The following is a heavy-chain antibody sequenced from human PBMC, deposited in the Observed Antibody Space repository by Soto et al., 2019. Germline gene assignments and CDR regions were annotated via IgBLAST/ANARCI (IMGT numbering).Heavy chain of an antibody. J-gene: IGHJ5*02. Sequence: GGSLRLSCAASGFTFSHAWMSWVRQAPGKGLEWVGRIKSKADGETKDYGAPVRGRFTISRDDAKDTLYLQMNSLRIEDTAVYYCCVVKRLDQYSTSGYWFDPWGPGTLVTVS. CDR2: IKSKADGETK. D-gene: IGHD2-15*01. CDR1: GFTFSHAW. V-gene: IGHV3-15*01. CDR3: CVVKRLDQYSTSGYWFDP.